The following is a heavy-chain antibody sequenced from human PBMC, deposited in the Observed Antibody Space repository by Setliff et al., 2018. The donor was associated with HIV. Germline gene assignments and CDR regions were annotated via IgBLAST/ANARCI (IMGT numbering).Heavy chain of an antibody. CDR3: ARMYSGYDWSPAGARTGYFDY. J-gene: IGHJ4*02. CDR2: IYHSGST. Sequence: SETLSLTCAVSGYSISSGYYWGWIRQPPGKGLEWIGSIYHSGSTYYNPSLKSRVTISVDTSKNQFSLKLSSVTAADTAVYYCARMYSGYDWSPAGARTGYFDYWGQGTPVTVSS. CDR1: GYSISSGYY. V-gene: IGHV4-38-2*01. D-gene: IGHD5-12*01.